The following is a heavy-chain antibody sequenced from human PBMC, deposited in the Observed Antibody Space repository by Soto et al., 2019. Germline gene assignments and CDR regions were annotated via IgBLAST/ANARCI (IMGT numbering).Heavy chain of an antibody. CDR1: GASVSDTGSYY. V-gene: IGHV4-61*01. CDR3: ARETYNYGSDWFDP. CDR2: VSHSGST. J-gene: IGHJ5*02. Sequence: PSETLSLTCTVSGASVSDTGSYYWSWVRQSPGKGLEWIGYVSHSGSTNYNPSLESRVTISVVASKNQFSLKLTSVTAAETAVYYCARETYNYGSDWFDPWGQGTLVTVSS. D-gene: IGHD3-10*01.